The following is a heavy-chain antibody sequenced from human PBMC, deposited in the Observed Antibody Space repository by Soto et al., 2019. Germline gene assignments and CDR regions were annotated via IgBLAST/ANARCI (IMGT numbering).Heavy chain of an antibody. J-gene: IGHJ4*02. CDR3: ARDPEY. V-gene: IGHV3-30*03. CDR2: ISYDGSNK. CDR1: GFTFSSYG. Sequence: RRLSCAASGFTFSSYGMHWVRQAPGKGLEWVAVISYDGSNKYYAGSVKGRFTISRDNSKNTLYLQMNSLRGEDTAVYYCARDPEYWGQGTLVTVSS.